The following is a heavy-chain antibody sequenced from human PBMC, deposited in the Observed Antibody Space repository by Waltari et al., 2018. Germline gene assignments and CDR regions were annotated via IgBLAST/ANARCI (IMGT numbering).Heavy chain of an antibody. J-gene: IGHJ4*02. CDR3: ARIDYIGYCDF. CDR1: GYSISSGYY. CDR2: IYQSGST. V-gene: IGHV4-38-2*01. D-gene: IGHD5-12*01. Sequence: QMLLQESGPELVKPSETLSLTCDVSGYSISSGYYWGGIRQPPGQGLEWIGKIYQSGSTFYNPSLKSRVTISVDTSKNQFTLKLSSVTAADTAVYYCARIDYIGYCDFWGRGTLVTVSS.